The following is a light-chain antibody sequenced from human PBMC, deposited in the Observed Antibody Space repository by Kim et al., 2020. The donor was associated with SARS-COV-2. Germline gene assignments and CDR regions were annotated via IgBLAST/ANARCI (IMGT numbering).Light chain of an antibody. Sequence: GDRVTITCRASQSVGTWLAWFQQKPGKAPKLLIYKTSSLQSGVPSRFSGSGSGTEFTLTIGSLQPDDFATYYCQQYNDYSPSWTFGQGTKVDIK. V-gene: IGKV1-5*03. CDR3: QQYNDYSPSWT. CDR2: KTS. CDR1: QSVGTW. J-gene: IGKJ1*01.